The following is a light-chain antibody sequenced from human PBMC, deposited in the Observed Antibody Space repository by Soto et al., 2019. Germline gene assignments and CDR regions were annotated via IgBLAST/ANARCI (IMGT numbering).Light chain of an antibody. J-gene: IGKJ1*01. CDR3: QQYKNGWT. CDR1: QSLGDS. V-gene: IGKV3-15*01. Sequence: DIVMTQSPDSLAVSPGERATLSCRASQSLGDSLAWYQQKPGQAPRLLIYGASTRVTGIPARFSGSGSGTEFTLTISSLQSEDFAVYYCQQYKNGWTFGQGTKVDNK. CDR2: GAS.